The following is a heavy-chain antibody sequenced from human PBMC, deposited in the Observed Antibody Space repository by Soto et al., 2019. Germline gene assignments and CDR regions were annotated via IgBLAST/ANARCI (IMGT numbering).Heavy chain of an antibody. Sequence: QVQLVESGGGVVQPGRSLRLSCAASGFTFSSYAMHWVRQAPGKGLEWVAVISYDGSNKYYADSVKGRFTISRDNSKNTLYLQMNSLRAEDTAVYYCARDRPLEDSGYDYYFDYWGQGTLVTVSS. D-gene: IGHD5-12*01. J-gene: IGHJ4*02. CDR2: ISYDGSNK. CDR3: ARDRPLEDSGYDYYFDY. V-gene: IGHV3-30-3*01. CDR1: GFTFSSYA.